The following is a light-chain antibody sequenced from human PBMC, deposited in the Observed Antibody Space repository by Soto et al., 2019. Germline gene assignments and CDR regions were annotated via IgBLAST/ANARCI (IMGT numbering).Light chain of an antibody. CDR1: QSISGS. V-gene: IGKV1-39*01. CDR3: QQSYRTPT. Sequence: DIQMTQSPSSLSASVRDRVTITCRASQSISGSXXXYQQKPGKAPKLLIYGASTLQSGVPSRFSGSGSGTDYTLTISSLQPEDYATYYCQQSYRTPTFCQGPRLEIK. CDR2: GAS. J-gene: IGKJ5*01.